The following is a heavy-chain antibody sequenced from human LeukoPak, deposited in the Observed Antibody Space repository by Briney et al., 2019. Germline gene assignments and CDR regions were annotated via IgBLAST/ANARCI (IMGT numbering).Heavy chain of an antibody. V-gene: IGHV3-48*01. J-gene: IGHJ4*02. CDR2: ISGGTI. Sequence: GGSLRLSCAASGFRFSDYSMNWVRQAPGKGLEWISYISGGTISYADSVKGRFTISRDNVKNSLYLQMNSLRVEDTAVYYCAVAASGDYWGQGTLVTVSS. D-gene: IGHD2-15*01. CDR3: AVAASGDY. CDR1: GFRFSDYS.